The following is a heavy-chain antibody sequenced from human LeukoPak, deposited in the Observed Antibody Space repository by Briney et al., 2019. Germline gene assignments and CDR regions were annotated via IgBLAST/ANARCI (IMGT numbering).Heavy chain of an antibody. V-gene: IGHV3-21*01. CDR3: PSPDYYDSSGDYAFDI. D-gene: IGHD3-22*01. CDR2: IISSSIYI. Sequence: GGALRVSCVASGFTFSSYCMNWVRQAPGRGLEWVSSIISSSIYIYYADSAKGRFTISRENAKTSLYLQMNSLRAEDTAVYYCPSPDYYDSSGDYAFDIWGQGTMVTVSS. CDR1: GFTFSSYC. J-gene: IGHJ3*02.